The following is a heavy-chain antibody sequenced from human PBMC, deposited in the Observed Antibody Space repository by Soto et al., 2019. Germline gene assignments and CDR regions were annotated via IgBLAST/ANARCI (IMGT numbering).Heavy chain of an antibody. V-gene: IGHV4-59*01. D-gene: IGHD3-3*01. CDR1: GTPISYYY. CDR2: VYNSGST. J-gene: IGHJ4*02. CDR3: ARGEGDVEWIVQFDY. Sequence: SETLSLTCTVSGTPISYYYWSWIQQPPGKGLEWIGYVYNSGSTNYNPSLKSRVTISEDTSKKQFSLTLNSVTAADTAVYYCARGEGDVEWIVQFDYWGQGTLVTVSS.